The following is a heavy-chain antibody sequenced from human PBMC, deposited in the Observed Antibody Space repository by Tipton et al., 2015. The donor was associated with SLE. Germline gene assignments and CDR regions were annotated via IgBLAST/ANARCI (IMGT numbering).Heavy chain of an antibody. J-gene: IGHJ5*02. Sequence: TLSLTCAVYGGSFSDYYWSWIRQPPGKGLEWIGEINPSGSTNYNPSLKSRVTISVDTSKNQFSLKLSSVTAADTAVYYCARVTELLWFGEARGWFDPWGQGTLVTVSS. CDR3: ARVTELLWFGEARGWFDP. CDR2: INPSGST. V-gene: IGHV4-34*01. D-gene: IGHD3-10*01. CDR1: GGSFSDYY.